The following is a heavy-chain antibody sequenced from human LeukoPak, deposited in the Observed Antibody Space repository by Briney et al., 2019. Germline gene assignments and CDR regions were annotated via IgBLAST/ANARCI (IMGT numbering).Heavy chain of an antibody. V-gene: IGHV1-46*01. CDR1: GYTFTSYG. J-gene: IGHJ6*04. Sequence: ASVKVSCKASGYTFTSYGISWVRQAPGQGLEWMGIINPSGGSTSYAQKFQGRVTMTRDTSTSTVYMELSSLRSEDTAVYYCARGGLPPYYYYGMDVWGKGTTVTVSS. CDR2: INPSGGST. CDR3: ARGGLPPYYYYGMDV.